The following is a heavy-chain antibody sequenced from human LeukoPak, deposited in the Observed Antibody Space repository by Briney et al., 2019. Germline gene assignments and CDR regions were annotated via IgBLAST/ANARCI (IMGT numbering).Heavy chain of an antibody. CDR1: GGSISSYY. D-gene: IGHD6-19*01. CDR2: IYYSGST. J-gene: IGHJ4*02. V-gene: IGHV4-59*05. Sequence: SETLSLTCTVSGGSISSYYWSWIRQPPGKGLEWIGSIYYSGSTYYNPSLKSRVTISVDTSKNQFSLKLSSVTAADTAVYYCARHGTLFSGCYWGQGTLVTVSS. CDR3: ARHGTLFSGCY.